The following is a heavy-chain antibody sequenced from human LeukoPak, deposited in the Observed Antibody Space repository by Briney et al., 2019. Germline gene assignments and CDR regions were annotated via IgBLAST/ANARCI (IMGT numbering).Heavy chain of an antibody. CDR3: AKCHSGNYYYGMDV. CDR2: ISGSGGST. V-gene: IGHV3-23*01. D-gene: IGHD1-26*01. CDR1: GFTFSSYA. J-gene: IGHJ6*02. Sequence: PGGSLRLSCAASGFTFSSYAMSWVRQAPGKGLEWVSVISGSGGSTYYADSVKGRFTISRDNSKNTLYLQMNSPRAEDTAVYYCAKCHSGNYYYGMDVWGQGTTVTVSS.